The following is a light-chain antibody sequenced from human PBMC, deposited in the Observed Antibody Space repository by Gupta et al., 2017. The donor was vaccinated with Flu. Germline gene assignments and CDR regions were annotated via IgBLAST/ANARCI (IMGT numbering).Light chain of an antibody. Sequence: GQTARISCEGNNIGTKSVHWYQQKPGQAPVLVAYDDSDRPAGIPERFSGSNSGNTATLTISRVEAGDEADYYCQVCDSSSDHVVFGGGTKLPVL. V-gene: IGLV3-21*02. J-gene: IGLJ3*02. CDR3: QVCDSSSDHVV. CDR2: DDS. CDR1: NIGTKS.